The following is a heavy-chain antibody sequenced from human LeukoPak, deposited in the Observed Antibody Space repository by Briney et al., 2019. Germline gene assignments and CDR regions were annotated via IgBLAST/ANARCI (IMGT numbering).Heavy chain of an antibody. Sequence: SVRVSCKASGGTFSSYAISWVRQAPGQGLEWMGRIIPILGIANYAQKFQGRVTITADKSTSTAYMELSSLRSEDTAVYYCASPVAYCGGDPRCPLDYWGQGTLVTVSS. CDR3: ASPVAYCGGDPRCPLDY. CDR2: IIPILGIA. J-gene: IGHJ4*02. D-gene: IGHD2-21*02. CDR1: GGTFSSYA. V-gene: IGHV1-69*04.